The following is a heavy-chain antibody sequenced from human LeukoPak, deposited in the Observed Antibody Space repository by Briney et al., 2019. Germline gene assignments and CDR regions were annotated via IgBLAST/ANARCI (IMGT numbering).Heavy chain of an antibody. V-gene: IGHV4-34*01. CDR3: ARGRTYYYDKSRLKQFDY. CDR1: GGSFSGYY. Sequence: SETLSLTCAVYGGSFSGYYWGWIRQPPGKGLEWIGEINHSGSTNYNPSLKSRVTISVDTSKNQFSLKLSSVTAADTAVYYCARGRTYYYDKSRLKQFDYWGQGTLVTVSS. CDR2: INHSGST. J-gene: IGHJ4*02. D-gene: IGHD3-22*01.